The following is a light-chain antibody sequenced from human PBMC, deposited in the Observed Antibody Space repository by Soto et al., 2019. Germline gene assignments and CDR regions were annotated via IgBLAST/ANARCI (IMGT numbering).Light chain of an antibody. CDR1: QSVGSS. CDR3: QHRSSWPRT. CDR2: DAS. V-gene: IGKV3-11*01. J-gene: IGKJ3*01. Sequence: EIVLTQSPATLSLSPGERATLSCRASQSVGSSLAWYQQKPGQAPKLLIYDASNRATGIAARFSGSGSGTDFTLTISSLEPEDFTVYYCQHRSSWPRTFGPGTKVDFK.